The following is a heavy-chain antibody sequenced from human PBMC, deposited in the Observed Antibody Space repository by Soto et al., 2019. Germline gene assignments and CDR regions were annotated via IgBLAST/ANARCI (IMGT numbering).Heavy chain of an antibody. D-gene: IGHD5-12*01. J-gene: IGHJ4*02. CDR1: GFTFSDHY. V-gene: IGHV3-72*01. CDR3: ARGVVSTGYFDY. Sequence: GGSLRLSCAASGFTFSDHYMDWVRQAPGKGLEWVGHSRDKVHSHTTEYAASVKGRFTISRGDSENSLYLQMNSLKTEDTAVYYCARGVVSTGYFDYWGQGTLVTVSS. CDR2: SRDKVHSHTT.